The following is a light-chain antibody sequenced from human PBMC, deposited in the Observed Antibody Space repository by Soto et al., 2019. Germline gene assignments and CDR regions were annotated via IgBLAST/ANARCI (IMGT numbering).Light chain of an antibody. V-gene: IGLV2-8*01. Sequence: QSALTQPPSASGSPGQSVSISCTGTSNDVGAYNYVSWYQQHPGKAPKLIIYEVSKRPSGVPDRFSGSKSGNAASLTVSGLQAEDEADYYCSSYAGSDNYVFGTGTKLTVL. CDR3: SSYAGSDNYV. CDR2: EVS. J-gene: IGLJ1*01. CDR1: SNDVGAYNY.